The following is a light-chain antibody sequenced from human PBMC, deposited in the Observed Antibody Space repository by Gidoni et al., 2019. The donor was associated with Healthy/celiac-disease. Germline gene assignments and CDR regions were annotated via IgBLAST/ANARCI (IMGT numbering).Light chain of an antibody. Sequence: EIVLTQSPATLSLSPRERATLSCRARQSVSSYLAWYQQKPGPAPRLLIYDASTRATGIPARFSGSGSGTDFTLTISSLEPEDFAVYYCQQRSXXLTFGGXTKVEXK. CDR1: QSVSSY. J-gene: IGKJ4*01. V-gene: IGKV3-11*01. CDR3: QQRSXXLT. CDR2: DAS.